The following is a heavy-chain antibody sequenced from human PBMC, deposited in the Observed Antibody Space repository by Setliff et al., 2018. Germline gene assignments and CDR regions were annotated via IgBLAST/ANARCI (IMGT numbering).Heavy chain of an antibody. J-gene: IGHJ3*02. V-gene: IGHV4-39*01. CDR2: ISYGGNT. CDR1: GGSVSSSAYY. D-gene: IGHD3-22*01. CDR3: ATRTYYDSNGYYYAIAGPFDI. Sequence: PSETLSLTCLVSGGSVSSSAYYWAWIRRSPGKGLEWIGSISYGGNTYYDPSLKSRVTIFADTSKNQFSLKLSSVTAADTAVYYCATRTYYDSNGYYYAIAGPFDIWGQGTMVTVSS.